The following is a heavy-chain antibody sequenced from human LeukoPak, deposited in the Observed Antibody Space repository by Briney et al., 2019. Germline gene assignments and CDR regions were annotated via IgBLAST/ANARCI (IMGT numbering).Heavy chain of an antibody. V-gene: IGHV3-48*03. CDR3: ARDGYYYDSSGYYYYMDV. CDR1: GFTFSSYE. J-gene: IGHJ6*03. CDR2: ISSSGSTI. Sequence: PGGSLRLSCAASGFTFSSYEMNWVRQAPGKGLEWVSYISSSGSTIYYADSVKGRFTISRDNAKNSLYLQMNSLRAEDTAVYYCARDGYYYDSSGYYYYMDVWGKGTTVTVSS. D-gene: IGHD3-22*01.